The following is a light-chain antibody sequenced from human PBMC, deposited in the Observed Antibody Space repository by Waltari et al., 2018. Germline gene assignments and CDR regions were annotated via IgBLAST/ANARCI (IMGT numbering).Light chain of an antibody. CDR1: QSVSSY. Sequence: DIVLTQSPAPLSLSPGEGATLSCRASQSVSSYLAWYQQKPGQAPRLLIYDASNRATGIPARFSGSGSGTDFTLTISSLEPEDFAVYYCQQRSNWPRLTFGGGTKVEIK. CDR3: QQRSNWPRLT. CDR2: DAS. J-gene: IGKJ4*01. V-gene: IGKV3-11*01.